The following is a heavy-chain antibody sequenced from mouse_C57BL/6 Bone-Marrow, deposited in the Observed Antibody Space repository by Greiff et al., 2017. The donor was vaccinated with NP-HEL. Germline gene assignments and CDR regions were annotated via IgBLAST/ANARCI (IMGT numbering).Heavy chain of an antibody. Sequence: EVKLVESEGGLVQPGSSMKLSCTASGFTFSDYYMAWVRQVPEKGLEWVANINYDGSSTYYLDSLKSRFIISRDNAKNILYLQMSSLKSEDTATYYCARDSYGSKDWYFDVWGTGTTGTVSS. J-gene: IGHJ1*03. CDR1: GFTFSDYY. D-gene: IGHD1-1*01. CDR3: ARDSYGSKDWYFDV. V-gene: IGHV5-16*01. CDR2: INYDGSST.